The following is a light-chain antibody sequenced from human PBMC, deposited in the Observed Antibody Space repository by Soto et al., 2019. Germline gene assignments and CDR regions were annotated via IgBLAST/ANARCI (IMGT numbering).Light chain of an antibody. CDR1: QNMRNY. Sequence: DIQMTQSPSSLSASVGDRVTISCRASQNMRNYLNWYRQKPGRAPEFLIYLSSTVESGASSRFSGSGFGTEFTLTIKSLQPDDFGVYYCQQSYTLPYTFGQGTSLDIK. CDR3: QQSYTLPYT. J-gene: IGKJ2*01. CDR2: LSS. V-gene: IGKV1-39*01.